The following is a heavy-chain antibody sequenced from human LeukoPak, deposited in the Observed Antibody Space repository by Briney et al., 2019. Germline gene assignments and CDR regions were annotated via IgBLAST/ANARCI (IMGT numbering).Heavy chain of an antibody. J-gene: IGHJ5*02. CDR2: ISSSSSTI. V-gene: IGHV3-48*04. CDR1: GFTFSSYT. CDR3: ARAGYGAPTTGWFDP. D-gene: IGHD4-17*01. Sequence: QPGGSLRLSCAASGFTFSSYTMNWVRQAPGKGLEWVSYISSSSSTIYYADSVKGRFTISRDNAKNSLYLQMNSLRAEDTAVYYCARAGYGAPTTGWFDPCGQGTLVTVSS.